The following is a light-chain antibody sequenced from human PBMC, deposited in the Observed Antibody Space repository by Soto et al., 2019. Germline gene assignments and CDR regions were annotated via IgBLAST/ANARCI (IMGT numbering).Light chain of an antibody. Sequence: EIVLTQSPATLSLSPGERATLSCRASQSVSNYLAWYQQKPGQAPRLLLYDASNRATGIPARFSGSGSGTDFTLTISSLEPEDFAVYSCQQRSSWPPLTFGGGTKVEIK. CDR3: QQRSSWPPLT. CDR2: DAS. V-gene: IGKV3-11*01. CDR1: QSVSNY. J-gene: IGKJ4*01.